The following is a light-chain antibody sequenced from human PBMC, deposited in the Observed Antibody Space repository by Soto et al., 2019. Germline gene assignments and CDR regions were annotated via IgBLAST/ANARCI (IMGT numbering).Light chain of an antibody. CDR3: QQSHSTPWT. V-gene: IGKV1-39*01. J-gene: IGKJ1*01. CDR2: GAS. CDR1: QTITTY. Sequence: DIQMTQSPSSLSASVGHRVTITCRASQTITTYLNWYQQNPGKAPHLLIYGASSLQSGVQSRFTGSGSGTDFTLTISSLQPEDFATYYCQQSHSTPWTFGQGPEVDIK.